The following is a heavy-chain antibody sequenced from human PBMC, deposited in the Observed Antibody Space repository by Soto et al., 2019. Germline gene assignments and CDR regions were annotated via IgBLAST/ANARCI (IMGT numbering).Heavy chain of an antibody. CDR3: TRLRRGSICNGDHYDMDV. V-gene: IGHV5-51*01. J-gene: IGHJ6*02. Sequence: GGSLRISCKGSGFSLTYYGMNWVRQIPGKGLDWIWYISASDSDIKYSPSSQCQFTISADNSISTVYLQLSSLKASDTAVYYWTRLRRGSICNGDHYDMDVWGQGATVTVSS. CDR2: ISASDSDI. D-gene: IGHD2-15*01. CDR1: GFSLTYYG.